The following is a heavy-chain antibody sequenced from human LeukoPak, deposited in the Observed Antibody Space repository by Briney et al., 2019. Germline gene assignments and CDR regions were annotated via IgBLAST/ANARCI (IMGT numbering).Heavy chain of an antibody. V-gene: IGHV3-7*01. Sequence: GGSLRLSCAASGFTFSNYWMTWVRQAPGKGLEWVATIKQDGSQKNYVDSVKGRFTISRDNAKNSLYLQMNSLRAEDTAVYYCARDLLLAAAGTPFDYWGQGTLVTVSS. CDR1: GFTFSNYW. CDR2: IKQDGSQK. CDR3: ARDLLLAAAGTPFDY. J-gene: IGHJ4*02. D-gene: IGHD6-13*01.